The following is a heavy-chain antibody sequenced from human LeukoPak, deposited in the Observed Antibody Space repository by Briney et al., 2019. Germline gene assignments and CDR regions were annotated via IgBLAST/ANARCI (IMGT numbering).Heavy chain of an antibody. CDR1: GFTFSSYG. V-gene: IGHV3-30*02. CDR2: IRYDGSKK. D-gene: IGHD5-12*01. Sequence: GGSLRFSCAASGFTFSSYGMHWLRPAPGKGLEWVVFIRYDGSKKYYADSVKGRFTISRDNSKNTLYMQMNNLRAEDTAVYYCARPAGYDFAFDIWGQGTMVTVSS. CDR3: ARPAGYDFAFDI. J-gene: IGHJ3*02.